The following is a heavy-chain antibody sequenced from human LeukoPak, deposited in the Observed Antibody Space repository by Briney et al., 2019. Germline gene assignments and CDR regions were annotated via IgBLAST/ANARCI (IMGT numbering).Heavy chain of an antibody. V-gene: IGHV3-74*01. D-gene: IGHD2-15*01. CDR3: ARVGAAASFDY. Sequence: GGSLRLSCAASGFIFSSYWMHWVRHAPGKGLAWVSRINTDGSSTSYADSVKGRFTISRDNAKNTLYLQMNSLRAEDTAVYYCARVGAAASFDYWGQGTLVTVSS. J-gene: IGHJ4*02. CDR2: INTDGSST. CDR1: GFIFSSYW.